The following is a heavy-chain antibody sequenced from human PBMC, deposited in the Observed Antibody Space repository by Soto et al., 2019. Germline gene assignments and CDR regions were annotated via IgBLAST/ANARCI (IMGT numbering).Heavy chain of an antibody. CDR2: ISYDGSNK. J-gene: IGHJ4*02. V-gene: IGHV3-30-3*01. CDR3: ARAGGLLLDY. CDR1: GFTFSSYA. D-gene: IGHD2-15*01. Sequence: VQLVESGGGVVQPGRSLRLSCAASGFTFSSYAMHWVRQAPGKGLEWVAVISYDGSNKYYADSVKGRFTISRDISKNTLYLQTNSLRAEDTAVYYCARAGGLLLDYWGQGTLVTVSS.